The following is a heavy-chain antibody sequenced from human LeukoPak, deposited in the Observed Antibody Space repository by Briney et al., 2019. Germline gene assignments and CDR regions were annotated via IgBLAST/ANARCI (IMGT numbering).Heavy chain of an antibody. Sequence: SETLSLTCSVSGGSISSYYWSWIRQPPGKGLEWIGTIHYSGSTYYNPPLKSRVTISVDTSKNQFSPKLSSVTAADTAVYYCARHVSDSSSWYPFDYWGQGTLVTVSS. J-gene: IGHJ4*02. CDR3: ARHVSDSSSWYPFDY. V-gene: IGHV4-59*08. CDR1: GGSISSYY. D-gene: IGHD6-13*01. CDR2: IHYSGST.